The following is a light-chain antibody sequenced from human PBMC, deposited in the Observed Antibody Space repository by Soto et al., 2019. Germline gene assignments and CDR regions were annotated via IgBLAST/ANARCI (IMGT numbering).Light chain of an antibody. CDR1: QSVSSSY. V-gene: IGKV3-20*01. CDR2: GAS. CDR3: QQYGTSVPLT. J-gene: IGKJ4*01. Sequence: EIVLTQSPGTLSLSPGERATLSCRASQSVSSSYLAWYQQKPGQAPRLLIYGASTRATGIPDRFSGSGSATDFTLTISRLEPEDFAVYYCQQYGTSVPLTVGGGTKVDSK.